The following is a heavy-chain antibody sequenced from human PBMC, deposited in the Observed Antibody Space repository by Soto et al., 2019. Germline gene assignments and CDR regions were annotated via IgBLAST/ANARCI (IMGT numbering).Heavy chain of an antibody. J-gene: IGHJ6*02. CDR3: QATVTTFVMDV. CDR2: IYYSGST. V-gene: IGHV4-59*08. D-gene: IGHD4-17*01. Sequence: PSETLSLTCTVSGGSISSYYWSWIRQPPGKGLEWIGYIYYSGSTNYNPSLKSRVTISVDTSKNQFSLKLSSVTAADTAVYYCQATVTTFVMDVWGQGTTVTVSS. CDR1: GGSISSYY.